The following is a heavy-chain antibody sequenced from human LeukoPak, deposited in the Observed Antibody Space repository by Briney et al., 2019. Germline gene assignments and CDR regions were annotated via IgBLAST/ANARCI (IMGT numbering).Heavy chain of an antibody. Sequence: GGSLRLSCAASGFTFSSYWMNWVRQAPGKGLVWVSRIASDGSSTTYADSVKGRFSISRDNAKNTLYLQMNSLRVEDTAVYYCARDAHEYSGSYLTKYYYYGMDVWGQGTTVTVSS. CDR1: GFTFSSYW. CDR2: IASDGSST. V-gene: IGHV3-74*01. CDR3: ARDAHEYSGSYLTKYYYYGMDV. J-gene: IGHJ6*02. D-gene: IGHD1-26*01.